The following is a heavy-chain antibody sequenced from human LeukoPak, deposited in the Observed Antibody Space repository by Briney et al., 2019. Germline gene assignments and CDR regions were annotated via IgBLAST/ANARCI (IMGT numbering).Heavy chain of an antibody. V-gene: IGHV3-21*06. CDR1: GFTFRSYT. J-gene: IGHJ4*02. CDR3: ARDLPWIQTIDY. CDR2: ITSNGNNK. Sequence: GGSLRLSCAASGFTFRSYTMNWVRQAPGKGLEWVSSITSNGNNKYYTDSVKGRFTISRDNANNSLYLQMSSLRAEGTAVYYCARDLPWIQTIDYWGQGTLVTVSS. D-gene: IGHD5-18*01.